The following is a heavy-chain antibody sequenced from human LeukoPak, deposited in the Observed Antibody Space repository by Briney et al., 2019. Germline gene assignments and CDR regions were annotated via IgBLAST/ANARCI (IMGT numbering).Heavy chain of an antibody. Sequence: PSETLSLTCSVSGYSVSSAYYWGWIRQPPGKGLEWIGTMYHSGSTNYNPSLKSRVTISVDTSKNQFSLKLSSVTAADTAVYFCARGFRGDNFDYWGQGTLVTVSS. D-gene: IGHD7-27*01. J-gene: IGHJ4*02. CDR3: ARGFRGDNFDY. V-gene: IGHV4-38-2*02. CDR2: MYHSGST. CDR1: GYSVSSAYY.